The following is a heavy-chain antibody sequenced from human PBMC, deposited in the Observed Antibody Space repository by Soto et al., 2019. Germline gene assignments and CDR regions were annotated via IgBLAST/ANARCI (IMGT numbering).Heavy chain of an antibody. D-gene: IGHD3-9*01. J-gene: IGHJ6*03. CDR1: GYSFTSYW. Sequence: GESLKISCKVSGYSFTSYWIGWVRQMTGKGLEWMGIIYPGDSDTRYSPSFQGQVTISADKSISTAYLQWSSLKASDTAMYYCARRVLTGYPDYYYYMDVWGKGTTVTVSS. CDR3: ARRVLTGYPDYYYYMDV. CDR2: IYPGDSDT. V-gene: IGHV5-51*01.